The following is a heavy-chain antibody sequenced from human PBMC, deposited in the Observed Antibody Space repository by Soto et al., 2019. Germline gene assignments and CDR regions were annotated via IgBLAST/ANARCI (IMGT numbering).Heavy chain of an antibody. Sequence: EVQLVESGGGLVQPGGSLRLSCTASGFTFSSYSINWVRLAPGQGLEWISYISSTSATIYYAESVRGRFTVSRDNAKNSVYLQMNSLRAEDTAVYFCARAKSLEYNWFDTWGQGTPVTVSS. V-gene: IGHV3-48*01. CDR2: ISSTSATI. CDR3: ARAKSLEYNWFDT. J-gene: IGHJ5*02. CDR1: GFTFSSYS.